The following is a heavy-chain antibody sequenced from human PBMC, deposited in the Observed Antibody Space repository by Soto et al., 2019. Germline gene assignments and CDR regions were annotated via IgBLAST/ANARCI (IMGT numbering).Heavy chain of an antibody. V-gene: IGHV2-5*02. D-gene: IGHD7-27*01. CDR1: GFSLSTSGVG. Sequence: QITLKESGPTLVKPTQTLTLTCTFSGFSLSTSGVGVGWIRQPPGKALEWLALIYWDDDKRYSPSLKSRLTITXDTXKXLVVRTMTNMDPVDTSTYYCAHSLIPNWGSRGAFDYWGQGTLVTVSS. CDR3: AHSLIPNWGSRGAFDY. J-gene: IGHJ4*02. CDR2: IYWDDDK.